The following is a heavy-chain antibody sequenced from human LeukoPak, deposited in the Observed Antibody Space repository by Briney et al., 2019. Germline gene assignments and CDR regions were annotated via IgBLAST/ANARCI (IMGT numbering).Heavy chain of an antibody. CDR1: GFTFSSYA. CDR3: AKTTAPLPTTHYYMDV. D-gene: IGHD4-17*01. Sequence: GGSLRLSCAASGFTFSSYAMHWVRQAPGKGLEWVAVISYDGNNKYYADSVKGRFTISRDNSKNTLYLQMSSLRAEDTAVYYCAKTTAPLPTTHYYMDVWGKGTTVTVSS. V-gene: IGHV3-30*04. J-gene: IGHJ6*03. CDR2: ISYDGNNK.